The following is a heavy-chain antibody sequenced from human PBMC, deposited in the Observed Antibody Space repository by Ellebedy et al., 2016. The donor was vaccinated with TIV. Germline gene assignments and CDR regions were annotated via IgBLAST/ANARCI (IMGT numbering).Heavy chain of an antibody. D-gene: IGHD5-12*01. J-gene: IGHJ6*02. CDR2: IGGSGGST. CDR1: GFTFSSYA. CDR3: AKDYSGLRGLDV. Sequence: GESLKISCAASGFTFSSYAMSWVRQAPGTGLEWVSSIGGSGGSTYYADSVKGRFTISSDNSKNTLSLQMNSLRAEDTAVYYCAKDYSGLRGLDVWGQGTTVTVSS. V-gene: IGHV3-23*01.